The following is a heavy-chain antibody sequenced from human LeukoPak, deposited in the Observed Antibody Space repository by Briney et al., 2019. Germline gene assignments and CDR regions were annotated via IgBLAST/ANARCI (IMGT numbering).Heavy chain of an antibody. Sequence: GGSLRLFCAASGFTFSSYGMHWVRQAPGKGLEWVAVISYDGSNKYYADSVKGRFTISRDNSKNTLYLQMNSLRAEDTAVYYCARGARITFGGVILLPYGPFDYWGQGTLVTVSS. CDR1: GFTFSSYG. D-gene: IGHD3-16*02. CDR3: ARGARITFGGVILLPYGPFDY. V-gene: IGHV3-30*03. CDR2: ISYDGSNK. J-gene: IGHJ4*02.